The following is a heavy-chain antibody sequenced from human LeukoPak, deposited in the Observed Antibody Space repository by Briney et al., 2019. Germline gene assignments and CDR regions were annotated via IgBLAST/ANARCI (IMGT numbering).Heavy chain of an antibody. CDR3: ATEYYYDSSGYRHDAFDI. V-gene: IGHV1-24*01. D-gene: IGHD3-22*01. CDR1: GYTLTELS. J-gene: IGHJ3*02. Sequence: ASVKVSCKVSGYTLTELSMHWVRQAPGKGLGWMGGFDPEDGETIYAQKFQGRVTMTEDTSTDTAYMELSSLRSEDTAVYYCATEYYYDSSGYRHDAFDIWGQGTMVTVSS. CDR2: FDPEDGET.